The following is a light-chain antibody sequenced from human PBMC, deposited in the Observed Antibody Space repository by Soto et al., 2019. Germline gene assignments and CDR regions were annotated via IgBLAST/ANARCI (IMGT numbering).Light chain of an antibody. J-gene: IGKJ1*01. Sequence: AIQLTHSPSASVGDRVTNTCRASTGIRTDLSWYQQKPGKVPKVLIYAATSLHSGVPSRFSGSGSGTDFTLTISSLQPEDFATYYCLQDYNYPWTFGQGTKVDIK. CDR3: LQDYNYPWT. CDR2: AAT. V-gene: IGKV1-6*01. CDR1: TGIRTD.